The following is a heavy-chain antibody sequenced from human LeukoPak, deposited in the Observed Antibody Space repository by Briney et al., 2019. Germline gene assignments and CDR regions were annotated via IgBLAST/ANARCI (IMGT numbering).Heavy chain of an antibody. CDR3: AKEIYGDSTGGRFQH. J-gene: IGHJ1*01. D-gene: IGHD4-17*01. CDR1: GFTFSDYY. CDR2: ISTSRSYI. Sequence: GGSLRLSCAASGFTFSDYYMSWIRQAPGKGLEWVSSISTSRSYIYYADSVKGRFTISRDNAKNSLYLQMNSLRAEDTTVYYCAKEIYGDSTGGRFQHWGQGTLVTVSS. V-gene: IGHV3-11*05.